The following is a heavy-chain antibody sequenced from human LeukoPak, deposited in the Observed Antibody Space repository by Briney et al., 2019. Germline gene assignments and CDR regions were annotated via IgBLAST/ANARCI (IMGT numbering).Heavy chain of an antibody. Sequence: ASVKVSFKASGYTFTGYYMHWVRQAPGQGLEWMGRINPNSGGTNYAQKFQGRVTMTRDTAISTAYMELSRLRSDDTAVYYCARDLGGQVGATDYWGQGTLVTVSS. CDR1: GYTFTGYY. V-gene: IGHV1-2*06. J-gene: IGHJ4*02. D-gene: IGHD1-26*01. CDR3: ARDLGGQVGATDY. CDR2: INPNSGGT.